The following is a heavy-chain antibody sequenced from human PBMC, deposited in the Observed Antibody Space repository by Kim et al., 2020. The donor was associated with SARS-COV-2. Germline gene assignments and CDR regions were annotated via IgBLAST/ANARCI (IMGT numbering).Heavy chain of an antibody. Sequence: ADSVRGRFTLSRDDAKGSLYLQMNRLRAEDTAVYYCARGDAIFNFYYGMDVWGRGTTVTVSS. D-gene: IGHD2-21*01. CDR3: ARGDAIFNFYYGMDV. V-gene: IGHV3-11*04. J-gene: IGHJ6*02.